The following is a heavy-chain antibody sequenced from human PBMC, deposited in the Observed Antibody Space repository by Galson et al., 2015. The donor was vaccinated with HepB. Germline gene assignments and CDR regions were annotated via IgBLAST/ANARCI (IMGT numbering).Heavy chain of an antibody. CDR2: IYSGGST. D-gene: IGHD2-2*01. Sequence: SLRLSCAASGFTVSSNHMSWVRQAPGKGLEWVSVIYSGGSTYYADSVKGRFTISRDNSKNTLYLQMNSLRAEDTAVYYCARDDRSACSSTSCSPYAFDIWGQGTMVTVSS. CDR3: ARDDRSACSSTSCSPYAFDI. J-gene: IGHJ3*02. V-gene: IGHV3-53*01. CDR1: GFTVSSNH.